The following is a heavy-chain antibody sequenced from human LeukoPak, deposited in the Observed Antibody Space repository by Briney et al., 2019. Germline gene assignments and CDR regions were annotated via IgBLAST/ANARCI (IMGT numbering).Heavy chain of an antibody. CDR2: ISIYNGNT. J-gene: IGHJ5*02. CDR1: GYTFTNYG. CDR3: ARITYDFWSGYYMPDDP. V-gene: IGHV1-18*01. D-gene: IGHD3-3*01. Sequence: ASVKVSCKASGYTFTNYGISWVRQAPGQGLEWMGWISIYNGNTDYAQKLRGRVTMTTDTSTSTAYMELRSLRYDDTAVYYCARITYDFWSGYYMPDDPWGQGTLVTVSP.